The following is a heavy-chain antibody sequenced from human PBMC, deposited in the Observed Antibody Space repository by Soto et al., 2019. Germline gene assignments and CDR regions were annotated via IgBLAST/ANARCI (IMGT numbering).Heavy chain of an antibody. D-gene: IGHD5-18*01. CDR2: INPSDSKT. CDR1: GYTFSTSA. J-gene: IGHJ3*02. V-gene: IGHV5-51*01. CDR3: ARQGTAMVRDAFDI. Sequence: GESLKISCKTSGYTFSTSAIGWVRQMPGKGLEWMGIINPSDSKTTYSPSFQGHVTISADKSISTAYLQWSSLKASDTAMYYCARQGTAMVRDAFDIWGQGTMVTVSS.